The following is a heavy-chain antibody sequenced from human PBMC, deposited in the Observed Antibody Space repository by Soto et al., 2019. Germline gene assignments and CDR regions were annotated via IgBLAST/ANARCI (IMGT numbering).Heavy chain of an antibody. CDR1: GGSISSGDYH. Sequence: PSETLSLTCTVSGGSISSGDYHWSWIRQHPGKGLEWIGFINHSGNTYYNPSLKSRVSISIDASQNQFSLKLNSVTAADTAVYYCARGQLPDYWGPGTLVTV. CDR2: INHSGNT. J-gene: IGHJ4*02. D-gene: IGHD1-1*01. CDR3: ARGQLPDY. V-gene: IGHV4-30-4*01.